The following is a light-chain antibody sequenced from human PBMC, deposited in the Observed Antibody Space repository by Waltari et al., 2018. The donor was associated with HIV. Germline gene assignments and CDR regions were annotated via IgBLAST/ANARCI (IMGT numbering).Light chain of an antibody. CDR3: QQSYSTPRT. CDR1: QSISSY. V-gene: IGKV1-39*01. J-gene: IGKJ1*01. Sequence: DIQMTQSPSSLSASVGDRVTNTCRASQSISSYLNWYQKKPGKAPKLLIYAASSLQSGVPSRFSGSGSGTDFTLTISSLQPEDFATYYCQQSYSTPRTFGQGTKVEIK. CDR2: AAS.